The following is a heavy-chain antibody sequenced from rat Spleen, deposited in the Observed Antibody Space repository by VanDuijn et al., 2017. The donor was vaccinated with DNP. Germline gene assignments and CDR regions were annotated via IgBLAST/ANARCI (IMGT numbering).Heavy chain of an antibody. D-gene: IGHD4-4*01. CDR3: AGAGYGTYYLDY. V-gene: IGHV5-25*01. Sequence: EVQLVESGGGLVQPGRSMKLSCAASGFTFSNYDMAWVRQAPKKGLEWVASISSSGGTTYYRDSVKGRFIVSRDNAKNTLNLQMDSLRSEDTAAYYGAGAGYGTYYLDYWGQVVMVTGSS. CDR1: GFTFSNYD. J-gene: IGHJ2*01. CDR2: ISSSGGTT.